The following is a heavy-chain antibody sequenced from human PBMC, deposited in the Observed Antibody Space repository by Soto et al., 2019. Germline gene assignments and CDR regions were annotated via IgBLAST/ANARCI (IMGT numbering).Heavy chain of an antibody. CDR1: GGSISSGGYY. CDR2: IYYSGST. Sequence: QVQLQESGPGLVKPSQTLSLTCTVSGGSISSGGYYWSWIRQHPGKGLEWIGYIYYSGSTYYNPSLKSRVNLPVATAKNRFSLKLSSVTVADTAVSYCARGPHVLRFLEWYPFDPWGQGTLVTVSS. J-gene: IGHJ5*02. V-gene: IGHV4-31*03. D-gene: IGHD3-3*01. CDR3: ARGPHVLRFLEWYPFDP.